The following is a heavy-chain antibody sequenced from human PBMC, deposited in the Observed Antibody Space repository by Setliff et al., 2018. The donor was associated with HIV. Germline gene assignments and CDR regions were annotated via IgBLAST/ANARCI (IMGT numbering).Heavy chain of an antibody. D-gene: IGHD6-13*01. Sequence: LRLSCAASGFTFSSAWMGWVRQAPAKGLEWVANISPDGSATYYVDSVKGRFTISRDNAKNSLYLQMNSLRAEDTAVYYCARDSSSWYEFYFDCWRQGTLVTVSS. CDR3: ARDSSSWYEFYFDC. V-gene: IGHV3-7*01. CDR2: ISPDGSAT. CDR1: GFTFSSAW. J-gene: IGHJ4*02.